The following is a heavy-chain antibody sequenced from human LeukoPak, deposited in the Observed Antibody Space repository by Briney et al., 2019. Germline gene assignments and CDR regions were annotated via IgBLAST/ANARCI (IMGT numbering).Heavy chain of an antibody. V-gene: IGHV1-69*13. D-gene: IGHD4/OR15-4a*01. CDR3: AGTISLYYFDY. Sequence: GASVKVSCKASGGTFSSYAISWVRQAPGQGLEWMGGIIPIFGTANYAQKFQGRVTITADESTSTAYMELSSLRSEDTAVYYCAGTISLYYFDYWGQGTLVTVSS. J-gene: IGHJ4*02. CDR1: GGTFSSYA. CDR2: IIPIFGTA.